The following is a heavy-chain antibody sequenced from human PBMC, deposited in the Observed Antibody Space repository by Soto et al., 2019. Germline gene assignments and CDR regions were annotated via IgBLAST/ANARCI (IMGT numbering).Heavy chain of an antibody. J-gene: IGHJ3*02. CDR3: ARRRQKLVYDAFDI. Sequence: GESLKISCKGSGYSFTSYWISWVRQMPGKGLEWMGRIDPSDSYTNYSPSFPGHVTISADKSISTAYLQWSSLKASDTAMYYCARRRQKLVYDAFDIWGQGAMVPVS. CDR1: GYSFTSYW. CDR2: IDPSDSYT. D-gene: IGHD6-13*01. V-gene: IGHV5-10-1*01.